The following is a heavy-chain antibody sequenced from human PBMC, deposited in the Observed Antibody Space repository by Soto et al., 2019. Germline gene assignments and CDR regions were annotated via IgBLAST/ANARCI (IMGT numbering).Heavy chain of an antibody. D-gene: IGHD4-17*01. Sequence: EVQLVESGGGLVKPGGSLRLSCAASGFTFSSYSMNWVRQAPGKGLEWVSSISSSSSYIYYADSVKGRFTISRDNAKKSLYLPMSSLGAEGTAVYYCARQAVTTTHDAFDIWGQGTMVTVSS. V-gene: IGHV3-21*01. J-gene: IGHJ3*02. CDR1: GFTFSSYS. CDR3: ARQAVTTTHDAFDI. CDR2: ISSSSSYI.